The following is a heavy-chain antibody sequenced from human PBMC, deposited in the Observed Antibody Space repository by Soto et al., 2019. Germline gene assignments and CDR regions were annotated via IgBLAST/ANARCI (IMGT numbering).Heavy chain of an antibody. CDR2: ISAYNGKT. Sequence: QVQLVQSGAEVXXXXXXXKVSXKASGXXFTSXXISWVRQAPGQGLEWMGWISAYNGKTNYAQKPQGRVTMTTDTSTSTAYMELRSLRSDDTXXXXXXXXXXXGTLXYWGQGTLVTVSS. CDR1: GXXFTSXX. J-gene: IGHJ4*02. V-gene: IGHV1-18*01. CDR3: XXXXXXGTLXY.